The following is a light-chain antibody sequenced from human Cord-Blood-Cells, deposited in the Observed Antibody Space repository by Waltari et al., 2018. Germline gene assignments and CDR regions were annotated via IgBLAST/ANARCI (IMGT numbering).Light chain of an antibody. J-gene: IGKJ4*01. CDR3: QQSYSTPLT. Sequence: DIQMPQYPSSLSASVGDRLTITCRASQSISSYLNWYQQKPGKAPKLLIYAASSLQSGVPSRFSGSGSGTDFTLTISSLQPEDFATYYCQQSYSTPLTFGGGTKVEIK. CDR2: AAS. V-gene: IGKV1-39*01. CDR1: QSISSY.